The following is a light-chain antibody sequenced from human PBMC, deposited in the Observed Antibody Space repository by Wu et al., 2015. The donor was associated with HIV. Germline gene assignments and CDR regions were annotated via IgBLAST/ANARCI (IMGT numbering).Light chain of an antibody. J-gene: IGKJ1*01. CDR2: TAS. Sequence: EIVMTQSPDILSVSPGERATLSCRASQTISNNLAWYQQKPGQAPRLLIYTASVRATGVPARFSGSGSGTEFTLTISSLQSEDFAVYFCQYYRNWQWMFGQGTKVEVK. CDR1: QTISNN. CDR3: QYYRNWQWM. V-gene: IGKV3-15*01.